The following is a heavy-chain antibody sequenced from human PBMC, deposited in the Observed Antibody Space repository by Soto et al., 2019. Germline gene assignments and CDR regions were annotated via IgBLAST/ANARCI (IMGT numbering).Heavy chain of an antibody. J-gene: IGHJ6*02. D-gene: IGHD6-13*01. V-gene: IGHV3-48*02. CDR2: ISSSSSTI. CDR1: GFTFSSYS. CDR3: ARVLEQQLAIYYYYYYGMDV. Sequence: GGSLRLSCAASGFTFSSYSMNWVRQAPGKGLEWVSYISSSSSTIYYADSVKGRFTISRDNAKNSLYLQMNSLRDEDTVVYYCARVLEQQLAIYYYYYYGMDVWGQGTTVTVSS.